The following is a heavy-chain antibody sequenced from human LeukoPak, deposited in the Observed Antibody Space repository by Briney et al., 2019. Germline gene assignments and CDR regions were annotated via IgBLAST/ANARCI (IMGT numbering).Heavy chain of an antibody. CDR1: GGSISSGSYY. D-gene: IGHD4-17*01. V-gene: IGHV4-61*02. J-gene: IGHJ4*02. Sequence: PSQTLSLTCTVSGGSISSGSYYWSWIRQPAGKGLEWIGRIYTSGSTNYNPSLKSRATISVDTSKNQFSLKLSSVTAADTAVYYCARDDSYGYFDYWGQGTLVTVSS. CDR2: IYTSGST. CDR3: ARDDSYGYFDY.